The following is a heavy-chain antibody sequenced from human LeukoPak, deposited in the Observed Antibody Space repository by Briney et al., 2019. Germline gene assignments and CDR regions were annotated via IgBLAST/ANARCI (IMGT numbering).Heavy chain of an antibody. J-gene: IGHJ4*02. CDR3: ARAYSGWYYFDY. V-gene: IGHV4-59*01. D-gene: IGHD6-19*01. Sequence: SETLSLTCTVSGGSISSYYWSWIRQPPGKGLEWIGYVYYSGSTKYNPSLKSRVTISVDTSKNQFSLNLSSVTAADTAVYYCARAYSGWYYFDYWGQGTQVTVSS. CDR2: VYYSGST. CDR1: GGSISSYY.